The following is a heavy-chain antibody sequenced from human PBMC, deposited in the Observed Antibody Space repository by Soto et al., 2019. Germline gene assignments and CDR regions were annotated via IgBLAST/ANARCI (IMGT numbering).Heavy chain of an antibody. V-gene: IGHV3-21*01. CDR1: GFTFSSYS. CDR3: ARERTIFGVVIPEDV. D-gene: IGHD3-3*01. Sequence: EVQLVESGGGLVKPGGFLRLSCAASGFTFSSYSMNWVRQAPGKGLEWVSSISSSSSYIYYADSVKGRFTISRDNAKNSLYLQMNSLRAEDTAVYYCARERTIFGVVIPEDVWGQGTTVTVSS. J-gene: IGHJ6*02. CDR2: ISSSSSYI.